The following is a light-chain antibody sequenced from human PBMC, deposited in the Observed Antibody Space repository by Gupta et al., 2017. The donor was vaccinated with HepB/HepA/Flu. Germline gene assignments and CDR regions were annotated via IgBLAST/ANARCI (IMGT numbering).Light chain of an antibody. CDR2: LGS. CDR3: RQYLQSWT. V-gene: IGKV2-28*01. Sequence: IVMTQSPLSLPVTPGEPASISCRSSQSLLHSNGYYYLDWYLQKPGQSPHLIIYLGSKRACGVTDRFRGRGEDKDFTLNSSRGEAEVGGGYYGRQYLQSWTFGQRTRLEIK. J-gene: IGKJ5*01. CDR1: QSLLHSNGYYY.